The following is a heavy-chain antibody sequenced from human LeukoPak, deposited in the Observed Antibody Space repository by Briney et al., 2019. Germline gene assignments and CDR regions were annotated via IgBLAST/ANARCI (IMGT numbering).Heavy chain of an antibody. D-gene: IGHD2-15*01. CDR3: AKSSGASTYYFDY. Sequence: PGGSLRLSCAASGFIFISYAMSWVRQAPGKGLEWVSAMSADGGGTYIADSLKGRCTISRDNSKSTLSLQMNSLRDEDTAIYYCAKSSGASTYYFDYWGQGILVTVS. V-gene: IGHV3-23*01. CDR1: GFIFISYA. CDR2: MSADGGGT. J-gene: IGHJ4*02.